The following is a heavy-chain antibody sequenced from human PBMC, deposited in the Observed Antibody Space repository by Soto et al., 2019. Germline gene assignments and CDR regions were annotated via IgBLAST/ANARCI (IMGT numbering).Heavy chain of an antibody. J-gene: IGHJ6*02. CDR3: AREKTSYGMDV. CDR1: GYTFTSYD. CDR2: LNPNSGNT. V-gene: IGHV1-8*01. Sequence: QVQLVQSGAEVKKPGASVKVSCKASGYTFTSYDINSVRQATGQGLEWMGWLNPNSGNTGYAQKFQRRVTMTRNTSISTAYMELSSLRAEYTAVYYCAREKTSYGMDVWGQGTTVTVSS.